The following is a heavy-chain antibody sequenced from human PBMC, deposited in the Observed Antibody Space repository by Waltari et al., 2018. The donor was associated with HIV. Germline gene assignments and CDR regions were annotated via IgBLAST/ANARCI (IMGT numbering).Heavy chain of an antibody. D-gene: IGHD6-6*01. V-gene: IGHV4-34*01. CDR3: ARVGRIAARPHYYYGMDV. CDR2: INHSGRT. CDR1: GGSFSGYY. J-gene: IGHJ6*02. Sequence: VQLPQWGAGLLQPSETLSLTCAVYGGSFSGYYWRWIRQPPGKGLEWIGEINHSGRTNYNPSLKSRVTISVDTSKNQFSRKLSSVTAADTAVYYCARVGRIAARPHYYYGMDVWGQGTTVTVSS.